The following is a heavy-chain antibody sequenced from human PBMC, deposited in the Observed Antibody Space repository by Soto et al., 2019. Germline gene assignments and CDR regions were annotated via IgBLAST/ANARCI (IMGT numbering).Heavy chain of an antibody. Sequence: SETLSLTCTVSGGSISSYYWSWIRQPPGKGLEWIGYVYYSGSTNYNPSLKSRVTISVDTSKNQFSLKLSSVTAADTAVYYCAREKGGYDFYLDYWGQGTLVTVS. CDR2: VYYSGST. CDR3: AREKGGYDFYLDY. D-gene: IGHD5-12*01. CDR1: GGSISSYY. V-gene: IGHV4-59*01. J-gene: IGHJ4*02.